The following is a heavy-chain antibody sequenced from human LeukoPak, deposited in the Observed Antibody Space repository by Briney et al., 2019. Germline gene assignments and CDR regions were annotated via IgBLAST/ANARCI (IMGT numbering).Heavy chain of an antibody. Sequence: GGSLRLSCAASGFTFSSYAMSWVRQAPGKGLEWVSAISGSGGSTYYADSVKGRFTISRDNSKNTLYLQMNSLRAEDTAVYYCAKKRIRLCTRAPQFAYWGQETLVTVSS. CDR3: AKKRIRLCTRAPQFAY. V-gene: IGHV3-23*01. CDR1: GFTFSSYA. D-gene: IGHD5-18*01. CDR2: ISGSGGST. J-gene: IGHJ4*02.